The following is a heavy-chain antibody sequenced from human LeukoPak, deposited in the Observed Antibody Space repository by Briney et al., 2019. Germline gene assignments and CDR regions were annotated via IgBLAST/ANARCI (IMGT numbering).Heavy chain of an antibody. CDR3: ARGDYFDSSAYYSLDY. V-gene: IGHV3-30*01. D-gene: IGHD3-22*01. J-gene: IGHJ4*02. CDR2: ISSDGNDR. CDR1: GFTFSSYA. Sequence: GRSLRLSCEVSGFTFSSYAMHWVRLGPGKGLEWVAIISSDGNDRYYADSVRSRFTIFRDNSKNTLYLQVNSLRAEDTAVYYCARGDYFDSSAYYSLDYWGQGTLVTVSS.